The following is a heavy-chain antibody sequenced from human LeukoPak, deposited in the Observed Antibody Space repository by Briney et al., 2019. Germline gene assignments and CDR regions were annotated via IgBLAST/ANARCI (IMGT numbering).Heavy chain of an antibody. D-gene: IGHD3-9*01. CDR2: IYYSGRT. CDR1: GGSISSYY. CDR3: ARERVGGLFRYFDWSQRGGAFDI. V-gene: IGHV4-59*01. Sequence: SETLSLTCTVSGGSISSYYWSWLRQSPGKGLEWIGYIYYSGRTKYNASLKRRVTISVDTSKNQFPLKLSSVTAADTAVYYCARERVGGLFRYFDWSQRGGAFDIWGQGTMVTVSS. J-gene: IGHJ3*02.